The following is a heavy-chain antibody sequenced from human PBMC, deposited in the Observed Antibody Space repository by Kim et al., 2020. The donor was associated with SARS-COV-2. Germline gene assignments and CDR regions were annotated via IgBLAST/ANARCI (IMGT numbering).Heavy chain of an antibody. Sequence: QQFQGRATISRDTSASTAYMGLSSLRSEDTAVYYCAREPNYDFWSGYYLSYWGQGTLVTVSS. V-gene: IGHV1-3*01. CDR3: AREPNYDFWSGYYLSY. J-gene: IGHJ4*02. D-gene: IGHD3-3*01.